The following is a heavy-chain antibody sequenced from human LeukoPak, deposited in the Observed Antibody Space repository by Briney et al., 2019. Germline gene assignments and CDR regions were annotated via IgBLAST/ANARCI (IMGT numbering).Heavy chain of an antibody. Sequence: LRASVKVSCKASGYTFTGYYMHWVRQAPGQGLEWMGWINPNSGGTNYAQKFQGRVTMTRDTSISTAYMELSRLRSDDTAVYYCARSEAYYDSSGYEPYYYYGMDVWGQGTTVTVSS. CDR2: INPNSGGT. J-gene: IGHJ6*02. D-gene: IGHD3-22*01. CDR1: GYTFTGYY. V-gene: IGHV1-2*02. CDR3: ARSEAYYDSSGYEPYYYYGMDV.